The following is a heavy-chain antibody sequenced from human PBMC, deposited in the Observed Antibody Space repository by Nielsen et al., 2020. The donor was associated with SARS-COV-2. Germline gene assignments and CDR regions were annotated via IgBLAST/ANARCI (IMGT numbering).Heavy chain of an antibody. CDR1: GFTFSSYA. D-gene: IGHD6-13*01. Sequence: GGSLRLSCSASGFTFSSYAMHWVRQAPGKGLEYVSAISSNGGSTYYADSVKGRFTISRDNSKNTLYLQMSSLRAEDTAVYYCVKDPTDSSSWSGGDYYYYYYGMDVWGQGTTVTVSS. V-gene: IGHV3-64D*06. CDR3: VKDPTDSSSWSGGDYYYYYYGMDV. CDR2: ISSNGGST. J-gene: IGHJ6*02.